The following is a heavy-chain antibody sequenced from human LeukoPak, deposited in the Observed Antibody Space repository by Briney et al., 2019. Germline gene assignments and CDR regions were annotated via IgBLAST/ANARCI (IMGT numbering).Heavy chain of an antibody. D-gene: IGHD3-22*01. J-gene: IGHJ4*02. CDR2: IIPIFGTA. CDR1: GGTFSSYA. V-gene: IGHV1-69*05. CDR3: ASTYYDSSGYFDY. Sequence: ASVKVSCTASGGTFSSYAISWVRQAPGQGLEWMGGIIPIFGTANYAQKFQGRVTITTDESTSTAYMELSSLRSEDTAVYYCASTYYDSSGYFDYWGQGTLVTVSS.